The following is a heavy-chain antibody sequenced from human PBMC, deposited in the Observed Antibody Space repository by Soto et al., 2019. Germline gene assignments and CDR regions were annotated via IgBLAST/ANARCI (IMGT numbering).Heavy chain of an antibody. D-gene: IGHD3-10*01. CDR2: INHSGST. CDR1: GGSFSGYY. V-gene: IGHV4-34*01. CDR3: ARRRLRTTMVRGPLGYFDY. Sequence: SEILSLTCAVYGGSFSGYYWSWIRQPPGKGLEWIGEINHSGSTNCNPSLKSRVTISVDTSKNQFSLKLSSVTAADTAVYYCARRRLRTTMVRGPLGYFDYWGQGTLVTVSS. J-gene: IGHJ4*02.